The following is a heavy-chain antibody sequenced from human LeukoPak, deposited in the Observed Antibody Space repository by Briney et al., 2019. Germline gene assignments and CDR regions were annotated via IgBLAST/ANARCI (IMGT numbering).Heavy chain of an antibody. CDR1: GGSFSGYY. J-gene: IGHJ4*02. CDR3: ARILTGSAFDY. D-gene: IGHD3-9*01. V-gene: IGHV4-34*01. Sequence: SETLSLTCAIYGGSFSGYYWSWIRQPPGKGLEWIGEINHSGSTNYNPSLKSRVTMSLDTSKNQFSLKLSSVTAADTAVYYCARILTGSAFDYWGQGTLVTVSS. CDR2: INHSGST.